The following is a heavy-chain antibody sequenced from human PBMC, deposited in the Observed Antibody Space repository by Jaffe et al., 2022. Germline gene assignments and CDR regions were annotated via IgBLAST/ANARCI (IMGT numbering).Heavy chain of an antibody. Sequence: EVQLVESGGGLVQPGGSLRLSCAASGFTFSSYEMNWVRQAPGKGLEWVSYISSSGSTIYYADSVKGRFTISRDNAKNSLYLQMNSLRAEDTAVYYCARDSYDSSGYYYWDYWGQGTLVTVSS. CDR3: ARDSYDSSGYYYWDY. D-gene: IGHD3-22*01. V-gene: IGHV3-48*03. CDR1: GFTFSSYE. CDR2: ISSSGSTI. J-gene: IGHJ4*02.